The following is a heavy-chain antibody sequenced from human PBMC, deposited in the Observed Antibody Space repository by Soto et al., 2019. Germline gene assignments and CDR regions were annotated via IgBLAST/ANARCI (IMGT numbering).Heavy chain of an antibody. J-gene: IGHJ6*02. CDR2: ISYDGSNK. CDR1: GFTFSSYA. D-gene: IGHD3-3*01. CDR3: ARDGSYDFWSGYYPSYYYYGMDV. V-gene: IGHV3-30-3*01. Sequence: GGSLRLSCAASGFTFSSYAMHWVRQAPGKGLEWVAVISYDGSNKYYADSVKGRFTISRDNSKNTLYLQMNSLRAEDTSVYYCARDGSYDFWSGYYPSYYYYGMDVWGQGTTVTVSS.